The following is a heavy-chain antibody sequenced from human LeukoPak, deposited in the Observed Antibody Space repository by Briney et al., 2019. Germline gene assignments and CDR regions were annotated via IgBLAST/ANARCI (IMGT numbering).Heavy chain of an antibody. V-gene: IGHV1-46*01. D-gene: IGHD3-22*01. CDR1: GYTFTGHY. CDR2: INPSDGGA. CDR3: ARKAPHDSSGWYFDL. Sequence: ASVKVSCKASGYTFTGHYIHWVRQAPGQGLEWMEIINPSDGGATYAQKFQGRVTMTRDTPTSTLYMEVSSLRSEDTAVYYCARKAPHDSSGWYFDLWGRGTLVTVSS. J-gene: IGHJ2*01.